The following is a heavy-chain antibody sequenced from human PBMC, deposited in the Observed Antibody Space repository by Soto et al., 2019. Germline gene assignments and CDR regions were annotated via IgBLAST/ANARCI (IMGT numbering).Heavy chain of an antibody. V-gene: IGHV1-18*01. Sequence: ASVKVSCKASGYTFTSYGISWVRQAPGQGLEWMGWISAYNGNTNYAQRLQGRVTMTTDTSTSTAYMELRSLRSDDTAVYYCAKDPYDSSSSRLPVYFDYWGQGTLVTVSS. CDR1: GYTFTSYG. D-gene: IGHD6-6*01. CDR2: ISAYNGNT. CDR3: AKDPYDSSSSRLPVYFDY. J-gene: IGHJ4*02.